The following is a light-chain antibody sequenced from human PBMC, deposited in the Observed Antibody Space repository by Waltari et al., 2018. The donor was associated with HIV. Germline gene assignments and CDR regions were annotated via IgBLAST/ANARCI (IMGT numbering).Light chain of an antibody. J-gene: IGKJ4*01. CDR3: QQRSNWPPGLT. V-gene: IGKV3-11*01. Sequence: EIVLTQSPATLSLSPGERATLSCRASQSVSNFLAWYQHKSGQAPRLLIFDASNRATGIPARFSGSGSGTDFTLTISSLEPEDFAVYYCQQRSNWPPGLTFGGGTKVEIK. CDR2: DAS. CDR1: QSVSNF.